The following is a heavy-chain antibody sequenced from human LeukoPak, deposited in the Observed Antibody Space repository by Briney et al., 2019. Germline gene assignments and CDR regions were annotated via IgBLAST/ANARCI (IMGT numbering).Heavy chain of an antibody. CDR3: ARRSNYYDSSGYFVSFDY. V-gene: IGHV4-31*03. CDR2: IHYSGST. J-gene: IGHJ4*02. D-gene: IGHD3-22*01. CDR1: GGSISSGGYY. Sequence: SETLSLTCTVSGGSISSGGYYWSWIRQHPGKGLEWIGYIHYSGSTYYNPSLKSRVTISVDTSKNQFSLKLSSVTAADTAVYYCARRSNYYDSSGYFVSFDYWGQGTLVTVSS.